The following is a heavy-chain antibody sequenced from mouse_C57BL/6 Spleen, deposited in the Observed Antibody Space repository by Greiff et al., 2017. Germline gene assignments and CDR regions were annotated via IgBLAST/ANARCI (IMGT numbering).Heavy chain of an antibody. D-gene: IGHD2-3*01. CDR3: ARSTDGYCPY. CDR2: IYPGDGDT. CDR1: GYAFSSSW. J-gene: IGHJ2*01. Sequence: VQLQQSGPELVKPGASVKISCKASGYAFSSSWMNWVKQRPGKGLEWIGRIYPGDGDTNYNGKFKGKATLTADKSSSTAYMQLSSLTSEDSAVYFCARSTDGYCPYWGQGTTLTVSS. V-gene: IGHV1-82*01.